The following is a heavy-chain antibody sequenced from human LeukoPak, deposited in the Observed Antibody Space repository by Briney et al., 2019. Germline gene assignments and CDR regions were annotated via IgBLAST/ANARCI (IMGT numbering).Heavy chain of an antibody. Sequence: ASVKVSCKSSGYTFTGYYMHLVRQAPGQGLELMGWINPNTGGTNYAQKFQGRVTMTRDTSISTAYMELSRLRSDDTAVYYCARGVDLYYMDVWGKGTTVTVSS. CDR2: INPNTGGT. CDR3: ARGVDLYYMDV. J-gene: IGHJ6*03. CDR1: GYTFTGYY. D-gene: IGHD3-3*01. V-gene: IGHV1-2*02.